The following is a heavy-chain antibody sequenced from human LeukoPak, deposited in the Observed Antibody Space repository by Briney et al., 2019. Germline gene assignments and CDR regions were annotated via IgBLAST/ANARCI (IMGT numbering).Heavy chain of an antibody. V-gene: IGHV3-33*01. CDR2: IWSDGGKS. CDR3: ATDSIGPATDFDY. D-gene: IGHD2-2*01. Sequence: GGSLRLSCAASGFTFSAYGMHWVRQAPGKGLEWVAVIWSDGGKSYNSDSVKGRFTISRDNSKSTLYLQMNSLRADDTAVYYCATDSIGPATDFDYWGQGTLVTVSS. CDR1: GFTFSAYG. J-gene: IGHJ4*02.